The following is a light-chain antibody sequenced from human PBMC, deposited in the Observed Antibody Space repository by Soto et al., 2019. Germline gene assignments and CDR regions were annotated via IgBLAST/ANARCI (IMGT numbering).Light chain of an antibody. CDR2: DAS. CDR3: QQYGSSPPIT. J-gene: IGKJ5*01. Sequence: EIVLTQSPATLSLSPGERATLSCRASQSVSSNLAWYQQKPGEAPKLLIYDASALPRGVPDRFSGSGSGTDFTLTISRLEPEDFAVYYCQQYGSSPPITFGQGTRLEIK. V-gene: IGKV3-20*01. CDR1: QSVSSN.